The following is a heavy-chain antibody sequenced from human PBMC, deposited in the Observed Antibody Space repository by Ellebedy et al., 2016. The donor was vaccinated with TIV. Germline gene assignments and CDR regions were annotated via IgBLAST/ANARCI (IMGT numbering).Heavy chain of an antibody. CDR3: ARDGVPGDYGDWYFDL. V-gene: IGHV3-33*01. CDR1: GFTFSSYG. Sequence: GESLKISXAASGFTFSSYGMHWVRQAPGKGLEWVAVIWYDGSNKYYADSVKGRFTISRDNSKNTLYLQMNSLRAEDTAVYYCARDGVPGDYGDWYFDLWGRGTLVTVSS. J-gene: IGHJ2*01. D-gene: IGHD4-17*01. CDR2: IWYDGSNK.